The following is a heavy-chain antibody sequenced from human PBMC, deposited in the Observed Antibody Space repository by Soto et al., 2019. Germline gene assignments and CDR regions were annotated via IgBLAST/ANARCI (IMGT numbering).Heavy chain of an antibody. CDR1: GDSVSSKSAA. Sequence: SQTLSLTCAISGDSVSSKSAAWNWIRQSPSRGLEWLGRTYYRSKWYNDYAVSVKSRITINPDTSKNQFSLQLNSVTPEDTAVYYCARVPNPFRLKIGYQDVFAFWGQRTMVTVSS. V-gene: IGHV6-1*01. CDR2: TYYRSKWYN. D-gene: IGHD5-12*01. J-gene: IGHJ3*01. CDR3: ARVPNPFRLKIGYQDVFAF.